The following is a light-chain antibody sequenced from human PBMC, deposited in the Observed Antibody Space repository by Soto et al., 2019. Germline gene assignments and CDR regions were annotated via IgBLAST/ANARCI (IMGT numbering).Light chain of an antibody. CDR2: GAS. CDR1: QSVGST. V-gene: IGKV3-15*01. CDR3: QKYSSSLT. J-gene: IGKJ4*02. Sequence: EIFMTQSPATLSVFPGERVILSCRASQSVGSTLAWYQQKPGQAPRLLIRGASTRATGVPARFSGSGSGTEFTLTISSLQSEDFAVYYWQKYSSSLTFGGGTTLEIK.